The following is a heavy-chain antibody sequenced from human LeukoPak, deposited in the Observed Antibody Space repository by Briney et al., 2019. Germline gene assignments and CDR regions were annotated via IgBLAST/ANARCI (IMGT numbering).Heavy chain of an antibody. D-gene: IGHD1-26*01. V-gene: IGHV4-34*01. Sequence: RASETLSLTWAVYGGSFSGYCWSWIRQPPGKGLEWIVEINHSGSTNYNPSLKSRVTISVATSKNQFSLKLSSVTAADTAVYYCARGQTIVGATGDFWGQGTLASVSS. CDR2: INHSGST. CDR3: ARGQTIVGATGDF. CDR1: GGSFSGYC. J-gene: IGHJ4*02.